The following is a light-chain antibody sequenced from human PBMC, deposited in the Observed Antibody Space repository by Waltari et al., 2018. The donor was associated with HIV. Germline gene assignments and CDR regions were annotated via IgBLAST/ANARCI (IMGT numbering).Light chain of an antibody. CDR2: DDR. V-gene: IGLV3-21*02. Sequence: SYVLTQPPSVSVAPGQTARITCGGDNIGNKSVHWYQQKPGQAPVLVVFDDRERPSGSPGRCSGCNAGNAATLTVSRVEAGDEADYCCQVWDSGSDHPGVFGTGTKVTVL. J-gene: IGLJ1*01. CDR1: NIGNKS. CDR3: QVWDSGSDHPGV.